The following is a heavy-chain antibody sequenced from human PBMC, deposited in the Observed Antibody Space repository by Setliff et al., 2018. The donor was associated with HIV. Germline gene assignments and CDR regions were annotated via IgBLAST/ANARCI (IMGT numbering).Heavy chain of an antibody. CDR2: IYYSGAT. J-gene: IGHJ4*02. CDR3: ARLGYVSGSFYKTQGPYYFDY. V-gene: IGHV4-39*01. D-gene: IGHD3-10*01. Sequence: SETLSLTCTVSGGSMSSSSYYWGWIRQTPDKGLEWIGIIYYSGATYCNPSLTSRVTISVDTSRNQFSLKLRSVTAADTAAYYCARLGYVSGSFYKTQGPYYFDYWGQGALVTVSS. CDR1: GGSMSSSSYY.